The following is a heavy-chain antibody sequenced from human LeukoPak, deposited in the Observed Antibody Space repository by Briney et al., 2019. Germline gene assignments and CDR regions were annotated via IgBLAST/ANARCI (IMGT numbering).Heavy chain of an antibody. CDR2: ISGSGGST. V-gene: IGHV3-23*01. Sequence: GGSLRLSCAASGFTFSSYAMSWVRQAPGKGLEWVSAISGSGGSTYYADSVKGRSTISRDNSKNTLYLQMNSLRAEDTAVYYCAKITMVRVINWFDPWGQGTLVTVSS. D-gene: IGHD3-10*01. CDR3: AKITMVRVINWFDP. J-gene: IGHJ5*02. CDR1: GFTFSSYA.